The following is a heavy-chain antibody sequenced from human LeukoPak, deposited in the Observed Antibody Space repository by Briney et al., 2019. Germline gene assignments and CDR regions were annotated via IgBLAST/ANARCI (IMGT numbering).Heavy chain of an antibody. Sequence: ASVKVSCKVSGYTLTELSMHWVRQAPGKGLEWMGGFDPEDGETIYAQKFQGRVTTTEDTSTDTAYMELSSLRSEDTAVYYCATDYYDSSGYYYLDYWGQGTLVTVSS. D-gene: IGHD3-22*01. CDR2: FDPEDGET. V-gene: IGHV1-24*01. J-gene: IGHJ4*02. CDR3: ATDYYDSSGYYYLDY. CDR1: GYTLTELS.